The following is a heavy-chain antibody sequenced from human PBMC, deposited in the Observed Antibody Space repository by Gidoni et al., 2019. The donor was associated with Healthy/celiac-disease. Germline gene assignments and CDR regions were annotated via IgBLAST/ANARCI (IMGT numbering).Heavy chain of an antibody. CDR3: AKLTGYSSSWYPNWFDP. V-gene: IGHV3-23*01. CDR2: ISGSGGST. J-gene: IGHJ5*02. Sequence: EVQLLESGGGLVQPGGSLRLSCAASGFTFSSYAMSWVRQAAGKGLEWVSAISGSGGSTYYADSVKGRFTISRDNSKNTLYLQMNSLRAEDTAVYYCAKLTGYSSSWYPNWFDPWGQGTLVTVSS. CDR1: GFTFSSYA. D-gene: IGHD6-13*01.